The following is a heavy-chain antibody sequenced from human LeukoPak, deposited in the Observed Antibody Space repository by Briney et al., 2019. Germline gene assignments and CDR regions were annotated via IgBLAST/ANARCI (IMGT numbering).Heavy chain of an antibody. V-gene: IGHV4-59*08. Sequence: SETLSLTCTVSGGSISSYYWSWIRQPPGKGLEWIGYIYDSGSTNYNPSLKGRVTISGDTSKNQFSLRLRSVTAADTAVYYCARHTGISAAGSFDPWGQGTLVTVSS. CDR3: ARHTGISAAGSFDP. CDR2: IYDSGST. CDR1: GGSISSYY. D-gene: IGHD6-13*01. J-gene: IGHJ5*02.